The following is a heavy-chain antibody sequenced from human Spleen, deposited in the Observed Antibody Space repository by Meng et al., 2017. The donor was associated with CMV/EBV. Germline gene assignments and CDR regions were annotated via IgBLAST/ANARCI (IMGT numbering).Heavy chain of an antibody. CDR2: LYHSGST. V-gene: IGHV4-38-2*02. J-gene: IGHJ4*02. CDR3: ARDGSSGYYGGRSRPFDY. CDR1: GYSIRSPYY. D-gene: IGHD3-22*01. Sequence: SETLSLTCSVSGYSIRSPYYWGWIRQSPGKGLEWIGSLYHSGSTYYNPSLKSRVTISVDTSKNQFSLKLTSVTAADTAVYFCARDGSSGYYGGRSRPFDYWGQGTLVTVSS.